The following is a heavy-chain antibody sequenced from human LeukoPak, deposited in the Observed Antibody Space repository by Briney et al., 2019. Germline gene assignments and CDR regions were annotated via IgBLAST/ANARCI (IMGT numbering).Heavy chain of an antibody. D-gene: IGHD6-13*01. V-gene: IGHV1-8*01. J-gene: IGHJ3*02. Sequence: ASVKVFCKASGYTFTSYDINWVRQATGQGLEWMGWMNPNSGNTGYAQKFQGRVTMTRNTSISTAYMELSSLRSEDTTVYYCAGQQQLGDAFDIWGQGTMVTVSS. CDR1: GYTFTSYD. CDR3: AGQQQLGDAFDI. CDR2: MNPNSGNT.